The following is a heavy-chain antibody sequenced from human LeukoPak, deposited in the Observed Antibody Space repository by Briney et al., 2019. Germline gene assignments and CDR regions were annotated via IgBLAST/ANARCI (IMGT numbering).Heavy chain of an antibody. CDR1: GFTFDDYA. Sequence: GRSLRLSCAASGFTFDDYAMHWFRQAPGKGLERVSGISCISGKIDYADSVTGRFTISRDNAKYSLSLQMNSLRSEFTALYSCAQGLNLWSYYFDYWGQGTLVIVTA. CDR3: AQGLNLWSYYFDY. V-gene: IGHV3-9*01. D-gene: IGHD2-15*01. J-gene: IGHJ4*02. CDR2: ISCISGKI.